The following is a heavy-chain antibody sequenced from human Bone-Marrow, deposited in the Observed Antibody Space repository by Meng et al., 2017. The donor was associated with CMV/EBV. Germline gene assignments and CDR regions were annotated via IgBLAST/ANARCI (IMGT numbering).Heavy chain of an antibody. CDR3: ARQRINTDFGRRWFDP. V-gene: IGHV1-46*01. CDR1: GYTFTSYY. D-gene: IGHD3-3*01. Sequence: ASVKVSCKASGYTFTSYYMHWVRQAPGQGLEWMGIINPSGGSTSYAQKFQGRVTMTRDTSTSTVYMELSSLRSEDTAVYYCARQRINTDFGRRWFDPWGQGTLVTVSS. J-gene: IGHJ5*02. CDR2: INPSGGST.